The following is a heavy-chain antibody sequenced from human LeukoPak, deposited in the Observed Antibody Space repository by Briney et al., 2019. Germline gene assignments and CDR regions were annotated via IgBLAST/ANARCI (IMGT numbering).Heavy chain of an antibody. CDR3: VVHYYYYMDV. V-gene: IGHV1-8*01. CDR2: ISAYNGNT. Sequence: ASVKVSCKASGYTFSSYGISWVRQAPGQGLEWMGWISAYNGNTGYAQKFQGRVTITRNTSISTAYMELSSLRSEDTAVYYCVVHYYYYMDVWGKGTTVTVSS. CDR1: GYTFSSYG. J-gene: IGHJ6*03.